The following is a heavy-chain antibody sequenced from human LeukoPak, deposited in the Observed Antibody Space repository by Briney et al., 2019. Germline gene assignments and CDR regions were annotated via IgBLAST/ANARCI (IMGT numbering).Heavy chain of an antibody. CDR3: ARESRTVGVVATPAY. D-gene: IGHD5-12*01. J-gene: IGHJ4*02. Sequence: SETLSLTCTVSGGSISSSSYYWGWIRQSPGKGLEWIGSIYYGGSTYYNPSLKSRVTISVDTSKNQFSLKLSSVTAADTAIYYCARESRTVGVVATPAYWGQGTLVTVSS. CDR1: GGSISSSSYY. CDR2: IYYGGST. V-gene: IGHV4-39*07.